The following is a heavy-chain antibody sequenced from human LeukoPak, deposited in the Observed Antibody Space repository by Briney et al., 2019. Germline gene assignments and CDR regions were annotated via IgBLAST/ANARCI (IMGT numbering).Heavy chain of an antibody. Sequence: PGGSLRLSCVASGFSFNTYGMNWVRQAPGKGLEWVSTTSGADGSTCYADSVKGRFTISRDNSKNTLYLQMNSLRAEDTAVYYCAKDSWGKYSSSSGFDYWGQGTLVTVSS. D-gene: IGHD6-6*01. CDR2: TSGADGST. CDR3: AKDSWGKYSSSSGFDY. V-gene: IGHV3-23*01. CDR1: GFSFNTYG. J-gene: IGHJ4*02.